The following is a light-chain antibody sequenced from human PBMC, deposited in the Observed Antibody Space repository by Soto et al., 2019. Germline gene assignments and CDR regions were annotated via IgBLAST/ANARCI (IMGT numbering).Light chain of an antibody. V-gene: IGLV2-23*02. Sequence: QSVLTQPASVSGSPGQSITISCTGTSSDVGSYDLVSWYQHHPGTAPKLILYEVTKRPSGVSNRFSGSKSGNTASLTISGLQTEDDSHYYCCSYANGNTLLFGGGTQLTVL. CDR2: EVT. J-gene: IGLJ2*01. CDR3: CSYANGNTLL. CDR1: SSDVGSYDL.